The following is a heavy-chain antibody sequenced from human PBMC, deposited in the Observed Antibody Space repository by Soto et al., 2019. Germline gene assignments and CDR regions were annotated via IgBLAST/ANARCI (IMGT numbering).Heavy chain of an antibody. D-gene: IGHD5-12*01. CDR1: GGSFSDYS. CDR3: ASGAVHGHGYNYDH. CDR2: INHSGST. Sequence: QVQLQQWGAGLLKPSETLSLTCAVYGGSFSDYSWTWIRQPPEKGLEWIGEINHSGSTNYNPSLKSCGTISVVTSKYQFSLKLSSVTAADTAVYDCASGAVHGHGYNYDHWGQGTLVTVSS. V-gene: IGHV4-34*01. J-gene: IGHJ4*02.